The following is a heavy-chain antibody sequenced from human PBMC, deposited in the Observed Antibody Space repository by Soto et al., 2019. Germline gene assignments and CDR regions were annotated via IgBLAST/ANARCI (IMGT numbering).Heavy chain of an antibody. CDR1: GFSLSTSQVG. J-gene: IGHJ4*02. CDR3: AHLNTRGYYFDY. V-gene: IGHV2-5*01. CDR2: VYWNDAK. Sequence: QITLKEPGPTLVKPTPPLTLTCTFSGFSLSTSQVGVGWIRQPPGKALEWLAHVYWNDAKYYSLSLKTRLTITKDTSKNHVVLTMTNMDPVDTATYFRAHLNTRGYYFDYRGQGALVTVSS.